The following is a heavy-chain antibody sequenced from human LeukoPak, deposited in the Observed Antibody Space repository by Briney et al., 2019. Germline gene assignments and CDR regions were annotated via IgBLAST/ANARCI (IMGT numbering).Heavy chain of an antibody. V-gene: IGHV4-59*01. CDR2: LYYSWST. CDR3: ARDRSPEGYYDSSHWDYYHGMDV. D-gene: IGHD3-22*01. J-gene: IGHJ6*02. Sequence: SETLSLTCTVSGGSISNYYWSWIRQPAGKGLGWIGYLYYSWSTNYNPSLKSRVTISVDTSKNQFSLNLSSVTAADTAMYYCARDRSPEGYYDSSHWDYYHGMDVWGQGTTVTVSS. CDR1: GGSISNYY.